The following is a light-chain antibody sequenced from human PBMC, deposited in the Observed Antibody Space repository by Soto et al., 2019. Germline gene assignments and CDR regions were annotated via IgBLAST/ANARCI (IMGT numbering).Light chain of an antibody. J-gene: IGKJ1*01. CDR3: QQYGTSPRT. CDR1: QSVSSY. CDR2: DAS. Sequence: EIVLTQSPATLSLSPGERATLSCRASQSVSSYLVWYQQKAGQAPRLLIYDASSRATGIPDRFSGSGSGTDFTLTIVRLEPEDFAVYYCQQYGTSPRTFGQGTKVDIK. V-gene: IGKV3-20*01.